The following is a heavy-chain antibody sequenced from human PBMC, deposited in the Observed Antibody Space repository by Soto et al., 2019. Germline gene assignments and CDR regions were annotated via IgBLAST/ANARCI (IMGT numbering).Heavy chain of an antibody. J-gene: IGHJ4*02. CDR1: GYTFTSYA. CDR3: ARDLSYDSSGYLDY. D-gene: IGHD3-22*01. V-gene: IGHV1-3*01. Sequence: ASVKVSCKASGYTFTSYAMRWVRQAPGQRLEWMGWINAGNGNTKYSQKFQGRVTITRDTSASTAYMELSSLRSEDTAVYYCARDLSYDSSGYLDYWGQGTLVTVSS. CDR2: INAGNGNT.